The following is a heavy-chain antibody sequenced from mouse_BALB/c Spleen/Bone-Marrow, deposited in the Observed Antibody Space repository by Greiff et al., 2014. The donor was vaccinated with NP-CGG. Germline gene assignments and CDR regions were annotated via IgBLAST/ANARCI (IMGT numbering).Heavy chain of an antibody. CDR1: GFTFTDYY. D-gene: IGHD1-2*01. V-gene: IGHV7-3*02. J-gene: IGHJ1*01. Sequence: VTLKESGGGLVQPGGSLRLSCATSGFTFTDYYMSWVRQPPGKALEWLGFIRNKANGYTTEYSASVKGRFTISRDNSQSILYLQMNTLRAEDSATYYCARDRTTATLYWYFDVWGAGTTVTVSS. CDR2: IRNKANGYTT. CDR3: ARDRTTATLYWYFDV.